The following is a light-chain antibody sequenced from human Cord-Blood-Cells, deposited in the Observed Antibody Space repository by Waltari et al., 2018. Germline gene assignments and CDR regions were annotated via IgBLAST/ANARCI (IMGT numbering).Light chain of an antibody. Sequence: DIQMTQSPSSLSASVGDRVTITCRASQSISSYLNWYQQNPGKAPKLLIYAASSLQSGVPSRCSGSGSGTDFTLTISSLQPEDFATYYCQQSYSTPYTFGQGTKLEIK. CDR2: AAS. V-gene: IGKV1-39*01. J-gene: IGKJ2*01. CDR1: QSISSY. CDR3: QQSYSTPYT.